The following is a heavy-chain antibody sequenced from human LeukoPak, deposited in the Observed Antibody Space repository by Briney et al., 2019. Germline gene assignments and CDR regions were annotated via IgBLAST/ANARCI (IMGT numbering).Heavy chain of an antibody. CDR2: IYHSGST. CDR1: GGSITGSNW. CDR3: ARNAGNSDVDY. V-gene: IGHV4-4*02. Sequence: SETLSLTCAVSGGSITGSNWWTWVRQPPGKGLEWIGEIYHSGSTNYNPSLKSRVTISVDKSNNQFSLKLDSMTAADTAVYYCARNAGNSDVDYWGQGILVTVSS. J-gene: IGHJ4*02. D-gene: IGHD4-23*01.